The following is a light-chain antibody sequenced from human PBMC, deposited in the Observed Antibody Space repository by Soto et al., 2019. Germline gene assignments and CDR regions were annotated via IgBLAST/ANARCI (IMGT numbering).Light chain of an antibody. CDR1: QSISSY. CDR2: AAS. Sequence: DIQMTQSPSSLSASVGDRVTITCRASQSISSYLNWYQQKPGRAPDLLIYAASSLQSGVPSRFSGSGSGTDFTLTISSLQPEAFATYSCQQSYRTPLTFGGGTKVDIK. V-gene: IGKV1-39*01. J-gene: IGKJ4*01. CDR3: QQSYRTPLT.